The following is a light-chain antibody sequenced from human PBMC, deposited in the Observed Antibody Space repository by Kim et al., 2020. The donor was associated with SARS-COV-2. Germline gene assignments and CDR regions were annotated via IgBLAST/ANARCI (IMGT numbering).Light chain of an antibody. CDR3: QQYYSTPLT. V-gene: IGKV4-1*01. Sequence: ATINCKSSQSVFYSSNNNNYLAWYQQKPGQPPKLLIYWAATRESGVPDRFSGSGSGTDFTLTISSLQAEDVAVYYCQQYYSTPLTFGGGTKVDIK. J-gene: IGKJ4*01. CDR2: WAA. CDR1: QSVFYSSNNNNY.